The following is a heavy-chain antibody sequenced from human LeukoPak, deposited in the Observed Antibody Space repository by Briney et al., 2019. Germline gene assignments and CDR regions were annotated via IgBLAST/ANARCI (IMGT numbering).Heavy chain of an antibody. D-gene: IGHD6-6*01. J-gene: IGHJ4*02. Sequence: GGSLRLSCAASGFTFSNYWMHWVRQAPGKGLVWVSRINSDGSRTTYADSVKGRFTISRDNAKNTLYLQMNSLRAEDTAVYYCARDGYSSSFYFDYWGQGTLVTVSS. V-gene: IGHV3-74*01. CDR3: ARDGYSSSFYFDY. CDR1: GFTFSNYW. CDR2: INSDGSRT.